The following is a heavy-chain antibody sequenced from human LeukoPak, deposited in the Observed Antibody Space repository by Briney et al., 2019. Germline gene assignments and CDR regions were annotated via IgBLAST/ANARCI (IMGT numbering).Heavy chain of an antibody. Sequence: RASETLSLTCAVYGGSFSGYYWSWIRQPPGKGLEWIGEINHSGSTNYNPSLKSRVTISVDTSKNQFSLKLSSVTAADTAVYYCAREWLQTYYFDYWGQGTLVTVSS. V-gene: IGHV4-34*01. CDR1: GGSFSGYY. CDR2: INHSGST. CDR3: AREWLQTYYFDY. D-gene: IGHD6-19*01. J-gene: IGHJ4*02.